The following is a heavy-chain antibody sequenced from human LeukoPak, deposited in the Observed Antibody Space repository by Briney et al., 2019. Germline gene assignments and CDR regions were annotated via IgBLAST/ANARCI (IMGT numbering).Heavy chain of an antibody. CDR2: ISPSGGST. J-gene: IGHJ4*02. CDR3: ATLGDGSSDIDY. CDR1: GYAHY. D-gene: IGHD6-13*01. Sequence: ASVTVSCKASGYAHYMHWVRQAPGPGLEWMGIISPSGGSTDYAQKFKGRVTTTRDTSTTTVYMDLSSLTSEDTAVYYCATLGDGSSDIDYWGQGTLVTVSS. V-gene: IGHV1-46*01.